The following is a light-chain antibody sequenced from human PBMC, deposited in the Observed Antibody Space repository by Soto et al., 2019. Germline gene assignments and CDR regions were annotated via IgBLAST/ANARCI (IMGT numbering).Light chain of an antibody. Sequence: EIVMTQSPATLSVSPGERATLSCSASQSVSSNLAWYQQKPGQAHRLLIYCASTRATGIPARFSGSGSGTEFTLTISSLQSKDFAVYYFQQYNNWPPGTCGLGTQVEIK. J-gene: IGKJ1*01. CDR1: QSVSSN. V-gene: IGKV3-15*01. CDR3: QQYNNWPPGT. CDR2: CAS.